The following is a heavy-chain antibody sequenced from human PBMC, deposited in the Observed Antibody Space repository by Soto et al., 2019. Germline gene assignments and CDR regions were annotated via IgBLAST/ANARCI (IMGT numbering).Heavy chain of an antibody. CDR3: ARDKGGAAASDY. D-gene: IGHD6-13*01. V-gene: IGHV4-61*01. CDR2: IYYSGST. Sequence: SEPLSLTCTVCGGSVSIGSYYGSLIRQPPGKGLEWIGYIYYSGSTNYNPSLKSRVTISVDTSKNQSSLKLSSVTAADTAVYYCARDKGGAAASDYWGQGTLVTVSS. J-gene: IGHJ4*02. CDR1: GGSVSIGSYY.